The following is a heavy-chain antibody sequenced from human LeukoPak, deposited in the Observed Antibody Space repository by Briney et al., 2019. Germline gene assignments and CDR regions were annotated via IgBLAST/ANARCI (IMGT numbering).Heavy chain of an antibody. D-gene: IGHD6-19*01. J-gene: IGHJ4*02. CDR2: IYYSGST. Sequence: PSETLSLTCTVSGGSVSSGSYYWSWIRQPPGKGLEWIGYIYYSGSTNYNPSLKSRVTISVDTSKNQFSLKLSSVTAVDTAVYYCARDPAPTYSSGWHLFDYWGQGTLVTVSS. CDR3: ARDPAPTYSSGWHLFDY. CDR1: GGSVSSGSYY. V-gene: IGHV4-61*01.